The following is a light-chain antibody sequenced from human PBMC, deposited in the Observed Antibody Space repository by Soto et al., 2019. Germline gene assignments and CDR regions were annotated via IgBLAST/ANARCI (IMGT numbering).Light chain of an antibody. Sequence: QSALTQPASVSGSPGQSITISCTGTSSDVGGYNYVSWYQQHPGKAPKLMIYEVNNRPSGVSNRFSGSKSGNTASPPISGHQPEDEADYYCNSYTNSSTRVFGGGTKLTVL. CDR2: EVN. CDR1: SSDVGGYNY. J-gene: IGLJ2*01. CDR3: NSYTNSSTRV. V-gene: IGLV2-14*01.